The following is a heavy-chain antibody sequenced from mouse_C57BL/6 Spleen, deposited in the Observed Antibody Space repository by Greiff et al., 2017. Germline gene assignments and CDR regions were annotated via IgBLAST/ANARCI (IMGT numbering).Heavy chain of an antibody. J-gene: IGHJ1*03. CDR2: INPSNGGT. V-gene: IGHV1-53*01. Sequence: VQLQQPGTELVKPGASVKLSCTASGYTFTSYWMHWVKQRPGQGLEWIGNINPSNGGTNYNEKFKSKATLTVDKSSSTAYMQLSSLTSEDSAVYYCARWDYYGSSPPFNVWGTGTTVTVSS. CDR1: GYTFTSYW. CDR3: ARWDYYGSSPPFNV. D-gene: IGHD1-1*01.